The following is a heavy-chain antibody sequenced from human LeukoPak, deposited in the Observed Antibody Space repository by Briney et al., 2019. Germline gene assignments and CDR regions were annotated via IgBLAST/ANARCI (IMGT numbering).Heavy chain of an antibody. CDR2: ISGSGGST. CDR1: GFTFSSYA. CDR3: AKGGPISGNYYTCDY. J-gene: IGHJ4*02. V-gene: IGHV3-23*01. D-gene: IGHD3-10*01. Sequence: GGSLRLSCAASGFTFSSYAISWVRQAPGKGLEWVSGISGSGGSTFYADSVKGRFTISRDNSKNTLYLQMNSLRAEDTAVYYSAKGGPISGNYYTCDYWGQGTLVTVSS.